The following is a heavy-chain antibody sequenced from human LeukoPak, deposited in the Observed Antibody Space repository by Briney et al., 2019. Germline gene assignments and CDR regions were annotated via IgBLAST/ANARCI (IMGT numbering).Heavy chain of an antibody. D-gene: IGHD1-26*01. V-gene: IGHV4-59*01. CDR3: AREDSGTSIDY. J-gene: IGHJ4*01. CDR2: IYYSGNT. Sequence: SETLSLTCTVSGGSITSYYYTWIRQPPGKGLEWIGYIYYSGNTNYNPSLKSRVTMSLDMSKNQFSLRLTSVAAADTAVYYCAREDSGTSIDYWGQGTLVTVSS. CDR1: GGSITSYY.